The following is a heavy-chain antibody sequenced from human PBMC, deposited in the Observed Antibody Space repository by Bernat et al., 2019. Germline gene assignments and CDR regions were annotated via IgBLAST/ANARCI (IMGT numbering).Heavy chain of an antibody. CDR1: GFTFSNAW. J-gene: IGHJ4*02. CDR2: IKSKTDGETT. Sequence: EVQLVESGGGLVKPGGSLRLSCAASGFTFSNAWMSWVRQAPGKGLEWVGRIKSKTDGETTDYAAPVKGRFTISRDDSKNTLYLQMNSLKTEDTAVYYCTTDGGVGEQLVLDYWGQGTLVTVSS. V-gene: IGHV3-15*01. D-gene: IGHD6-6*01. CDR3: TTDGGVGEQLVLDY.